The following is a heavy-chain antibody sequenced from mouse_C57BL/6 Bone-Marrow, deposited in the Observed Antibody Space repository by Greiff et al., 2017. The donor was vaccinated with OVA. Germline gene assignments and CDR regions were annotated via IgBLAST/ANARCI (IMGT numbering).Heavy chain of an antibody. CDR2: INPSTGGT. D-gene: IGHD2-2*01. Sequence: EVKLMESGPELVKPGASVKISCKASGYSFTGYYMNWVKQSPEKSLEWIGEINPSTGGTTYNQKFKAKATLTVDKSSSTAYMQLKSLTSEDSAVYYCARWLRRGYAMDYWGQGTSVTVSS. CDR1: GYSFTGYY. V-gene: IGHV1-42*01. J-gene: IGHJ4*01. CDR3: ARWLRRGYAMDY.